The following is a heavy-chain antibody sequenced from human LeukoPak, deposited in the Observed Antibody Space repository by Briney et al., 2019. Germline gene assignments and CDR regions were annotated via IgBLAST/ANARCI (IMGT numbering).Heavy chain of an antibody. CDR1: GYTLTELS. J-gene: IGHJ4*02. D-gene: IGHD3-10*01. V-gene: IGHV1-24*01. CDR3: ATDPNYYGSGSPDY. CDR2: FAPEDGET. Sequence: ASVKVSCKVSGYTLTELSIHWVRQAPGKGLEWMGSFAPEDGETIYSQKFQGRVTMTEDTSTDTVYMELSSLSSDDTAVYHCATDPNYYGSGSPDYWGQGTLVNVSS.